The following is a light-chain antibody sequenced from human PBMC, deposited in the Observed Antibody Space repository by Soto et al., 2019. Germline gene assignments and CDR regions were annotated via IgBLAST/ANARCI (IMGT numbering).Light chain of an antibody. CDR3: CSYAGGVL. CDR2: EVT. CDR1: SSDVGSYNL. J-gene: IGLJ2*01. Sequence: QSALTQPASVSGSPGQSITISCTGTSSDVGSYNLVSWYQQHPGEAPKLMIYEVTKRPSGVSDRFSGSKSGNTASLTISGLQAEDEADYYCCSYAGGVLFGGGTKLTVL. V-gene: IGLV2-23*02.